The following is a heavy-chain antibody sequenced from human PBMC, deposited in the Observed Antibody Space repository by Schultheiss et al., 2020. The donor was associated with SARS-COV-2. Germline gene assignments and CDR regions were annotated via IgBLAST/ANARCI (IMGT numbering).Heavy chain of an antibody. D-gene: IGHD5-24*01. Sequence: SETLSLTCTVSGGSISSSTYYWSWIRQPPGKGLEWIGYIYYSGSTNYNPSLKSRVTISVDTSKNQFSLKVNSVTAADTAVYYCAKERDGYNSGQFDYWGQGTLVTVSS. CDR2: IYYSGST. V-gene: IGHV4-61*01. J-gene: IGHJ4*02. CDR3: AKERDGYNSGQFDY. CDR1: GGSISSSTYY.